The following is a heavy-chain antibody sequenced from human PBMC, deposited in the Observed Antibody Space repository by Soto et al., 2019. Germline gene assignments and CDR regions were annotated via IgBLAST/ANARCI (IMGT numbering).Heavy chain of an antibody. CDR2: IIPIFGTA. CDR3: ARLLQAAAIDQGDYGMDV. D-gene: IGHD2-2*01. CDR1: GGTFSRYA. V-gene: IGHV1-69*01. Sequence: QVQLVQSGAEVKKPGSSVKVSCKSSGGTFSRYAISWVRQAPGQGLEWMGGIIPIFGTANYAQKFQGRVTLTADESTSRAYMELSSLRSEDTAVYSCARLLQAAAIDQGDYGMDVWGQGTTVTVSS. J-gene: IGHJ6*01.